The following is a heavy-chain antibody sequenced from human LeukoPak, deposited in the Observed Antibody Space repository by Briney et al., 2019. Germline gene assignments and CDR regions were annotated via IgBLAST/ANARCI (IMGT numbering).Heavy chain of an antibody. CDR3: ARDWAVLDTTMVSLVFDY. V-gene: IGHV3-30-3*01. J-gene: IGHJ4*02. CDR1: GFTFSSYA. CDR2: ISYDGSNK. D-gene: IGHD5-18*01. Sequence: PGGSLRLSCAASGFTFSSYAMHWVRQAPGKGLEWVAVISYDGSNKYYADSVKGRFTISRDNSKNTLYLQMNSLRAEDTAVYYCARDWAVLDTTMVSLVFDYWGQGTLVTVSS.